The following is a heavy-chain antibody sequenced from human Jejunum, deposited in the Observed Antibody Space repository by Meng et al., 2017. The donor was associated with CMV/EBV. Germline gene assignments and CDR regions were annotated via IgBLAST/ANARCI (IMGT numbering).Heavy chain of an antibody. V-gene: IGHV3-48*03. CDR1: GFIVSSYA. J-gene: IGHJ4*02. CDR2: ISSSGHTI. CDR3: ARPYNSGFHFDF. D-gene: IGHD1-1*01. Sequence: ASGFIVSSYAMNWVRQAPGKGLEWISYISSSGHTIYYADSVKGRFTISSDTAKNSLYLQMNGLRAEDTAVYYCARPYNSGFHFDFWGRGTLVTVSS.